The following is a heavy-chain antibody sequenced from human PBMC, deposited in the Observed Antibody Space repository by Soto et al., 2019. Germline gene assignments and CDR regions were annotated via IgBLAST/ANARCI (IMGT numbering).Heavy chain of an antibody. V-gene: IGHV4-34*01. J-gene: IGHJ4*02. CDR1: GGSFDGYY. Sequence: PSETLSLTCALYGGSFDGYYWSWIRQSPGKGLEWIGEIHHSGSTKYNPSLKSRVSLSVDTSTKQFSLKITSMTAADRGVYYCARGVDSLSGDRFWGQGTPVTVS. CDR2: IHHSGST. CDR3: ARGVDSLSGDRF. D-gene: IGHD3-3*01.